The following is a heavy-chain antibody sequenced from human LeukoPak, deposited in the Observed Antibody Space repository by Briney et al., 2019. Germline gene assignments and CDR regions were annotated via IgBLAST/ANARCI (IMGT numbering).Heavy chain of an antibody. CDR1: GFIFRSYS. CDR3: ARFETSTVRGDEY. CDR2: ISSISTYI. Sequence: GGSLRLSYASSGFIFRSYSMNWVRQAPGKGREWVSSISSISTYILYAESVKGRFTISRDNAKNSLYLQMDSLGAEDTAVYYCARFETSTVRGDEYWGQGTLVAVSS. V-gene: IGHV3-21*01. D-gene: IGHD3-10*02. J-gene: IGHJ4*02.